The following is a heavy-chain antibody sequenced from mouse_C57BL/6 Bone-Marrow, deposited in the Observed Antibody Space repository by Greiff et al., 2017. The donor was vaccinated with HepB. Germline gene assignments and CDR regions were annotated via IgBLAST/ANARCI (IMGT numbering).Heavy chain of an antibody. J-gene: IGHJ1*03. CDR2: IYPRSGNT. V-gene: IGHV1-81*01. D-gene: IGHD1-1*01. CDR1: GYTFTSYG. CDR3: ATCAVYYCGSWDWDV. Sequence: VQLVESGAELARPGASVKLSCKASGYTFTSYGISWVKQRTGQGLEWIGEIYPRSGNTYYNEKFKGKATLTADKSSSTAYMELRSLTSEDSAVYFCATCAVYYCGSWDWDVWGTGTTVTVSS.